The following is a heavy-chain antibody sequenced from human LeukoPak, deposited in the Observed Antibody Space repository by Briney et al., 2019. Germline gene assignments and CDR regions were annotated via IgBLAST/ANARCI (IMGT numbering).Heavy chain of an antibody. V-gene: IGHV3-66*01. CDR3: ARTIKYACGSGYYYIWGYFDY. CDR2: FYSDGTT. J-gene: IGHJ4*02. Sequence: GGSLRLSCAASGFTVSTNYMSWVRQAPGKGLEWVSVFYSDGTTFYADSVKGRFTVSRDNSKNTLYLQMNSLRAEDTAVYYCARTIKYACGSGYYYIWGYFDYWGQGTLVTVSS. D-gene: IGHD3-22*01. CDR1: GFTVSTNY.